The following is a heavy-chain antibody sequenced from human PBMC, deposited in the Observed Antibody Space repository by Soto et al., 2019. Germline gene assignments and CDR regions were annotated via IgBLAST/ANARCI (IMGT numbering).Heavy chain of an antibody. CDR2: ISAEDGET. CDR3: ATSGGYSYGGFDY. V-gene: IGHV1-18*01. CDR1: GYTFTSYG. Sequence: ASVKVSCKASGYTFTSYGISWVRQAPGKGLEWMGGISAEDGETIYAQKFQGRVTMTEDTSTDTAYMELSSLRSEDTAVYYCATSGGYSYGGFDYWGQGTLVTVSS. J-gene: IGHJ4*02. D-gene: IGHD5-18*01.